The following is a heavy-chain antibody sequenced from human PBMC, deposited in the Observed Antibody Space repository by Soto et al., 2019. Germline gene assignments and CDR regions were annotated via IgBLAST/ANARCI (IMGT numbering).Heavy chain of an antibody. Sequence: EVQLVESGGGLVQPGGSLRLSCAASGFTFSSYWMSWVRQAPGKGLEWVANIKQDGSEKYYVDSVKGRFTISRDNAKNSLYLQMNSLRAEDTAVYYCARDIAVAANSFDPWGQGTLVTVSS. V-gene: IGHV3-7*01. J-gene: IGHJ5*02. CDR1: GFTFSSYW. CDR3: ARDIAVAANSFDP. CDR2: IKQDGSEK. D-gene: IGHD6-19*01.